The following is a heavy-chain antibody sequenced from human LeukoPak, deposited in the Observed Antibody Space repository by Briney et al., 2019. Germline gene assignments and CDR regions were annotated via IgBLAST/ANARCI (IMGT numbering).Heavy chain of an antibody. D-gene: IGHD4-23*01. CDR1: GFTFSSYV. J-gene: IGHJ4*02. V-gene: IGHV3-64*04. CDR2: ISSNGGST. Sequence: GGSLRLSCSGSGFTFSSYVMHWVRQAPGKGLEYVSGISSNGGSTYYADSVKGRFTISRDNSKKTLYLQMNSLRAEDTAVYYCARLYGGNSFDYWGQGTLVTVSS. CDR3: ARLYGGNSFDY.